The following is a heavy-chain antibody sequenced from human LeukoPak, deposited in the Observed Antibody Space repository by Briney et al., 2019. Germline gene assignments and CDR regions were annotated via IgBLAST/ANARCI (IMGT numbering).Heavy chain of an antibody. D-gene: IGHD1-26*01. CDR3: ARAPYSGSYYFDY. V-gene: IGHV1-69*01. Sequence: VASVKVSCKASGGTFSSYAISWVRQAPGQGLEWMGGIIPIFGTANYAQKFQGRVTITADESTSTAYMELSSLRSEDTAVYYCARAPYSGSYYFDYWGQGTLVTVSS. CDR1: GGTFSSYA. CDR2: IIPIFGTA. J-gene: IGHJ4*02.